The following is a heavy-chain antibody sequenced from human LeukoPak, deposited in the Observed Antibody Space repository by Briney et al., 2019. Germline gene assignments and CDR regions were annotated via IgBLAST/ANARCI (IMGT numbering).Heavy chain of an antibody. Sequence: GASVKVSCKASGYTFTGYSVHWGRQAQGQGLGWMGWFNPNSGGTKYALKFQGRVTMTRDTSISTAYMELSRLTSDDTAVYYCARDLSIAAPGTDFDYWGQGTLVTVSS. CDR3: ARDLSIAAPGTDFDY. D-gene: IGHD6-13*01. V-gene: IGHV1-2*02. CDR2: FNPNSGGT. CDR1: GYTFTGYS. J-gene: IGHJ4*02.